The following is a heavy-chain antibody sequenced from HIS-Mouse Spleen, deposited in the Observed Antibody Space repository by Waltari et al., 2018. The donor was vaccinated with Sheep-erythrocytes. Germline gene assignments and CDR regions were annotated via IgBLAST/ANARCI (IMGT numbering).Heavy chain of an antibody. CDR3: ARSRFDYYDSSGYYIFDY. V-gene: IGHV4-59*01. CDR1: GGSISSYY. Sequence: QVQLQESGPGLVKPSETLSLTCTVSGGSISSYYWSWIRQPPGKGLEWIGYIYYSGSTNYKPSLKGRVTIAVDTSKNQFSLKLSSVTAADTAVYYCARSRFDYYDSSGYYIFDYWGQGTLVTVSS. CDR2: IYYSGST. D-gene: IGHD3-22*01. J-gene: IGHJ4*02.